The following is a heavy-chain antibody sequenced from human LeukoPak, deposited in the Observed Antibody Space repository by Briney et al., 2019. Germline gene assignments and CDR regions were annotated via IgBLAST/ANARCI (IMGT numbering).Heavy chain of an antibody. Sequence: GGSLRLSCAASGFTFSSYAMNWVRQAPGKGLEWVSTISGSGDSTYYADSVKGRFTISRDNSKNTLYLQMNGLRAEDTAVYYCAKDGLAAAGWFDYWGQGTLVAVSS. CDR1: GFTFSSYA. J-gene: IGHJ4*02. D-gene: IGHD6-13*01. V-gene: IGHV3-23*01. CDR3: AKDGLAAAGWFDY. CDR2: ISGSGDST.